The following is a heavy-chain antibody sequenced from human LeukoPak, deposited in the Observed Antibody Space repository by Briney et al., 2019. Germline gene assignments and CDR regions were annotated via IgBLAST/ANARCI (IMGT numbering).Heavy chain of an antibody. V-gene: IGHV5-51*01. CDR3: ARHYCSSASCPYYYYYRDV. CDR1: GYSFTSYW. J-gene: IGHJ6*03. CDR2: IYPGDSDT. D-gene: IGHD2-2*01. Sequence: GESLKISCKGSGYSFTSYWIGWVRQMPGKGLGWVGIIYPGDSDTRYSQSFQGQVTISAHKSISTAYLQWSSLKASDTAMYYCARHYCSSASCPYYYYYRDVWGKGTTVTVSS.